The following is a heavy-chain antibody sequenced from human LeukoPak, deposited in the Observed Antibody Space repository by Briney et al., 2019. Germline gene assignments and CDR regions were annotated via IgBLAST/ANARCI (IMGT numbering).Heavy chain of an antibody. CDR1: GFTFSSYG. D-gene: IGHD3-10*01. Sequence: GGSLRLSCAASGFTFSSYGMHWVRQAPGKGLEWVAFIRYDGSNKYYADSVKGRFTISRDNSKNTLYLQMNSLRAEETAVYYCTQHSGTSGGYRFFYWGQGTLVTVSS. J-gene: IGHJ4*02. V-gene: IGHV3-30*02. CDR2: IRYDGSNK. CDR3: TQHSGTSGGYRFFY.